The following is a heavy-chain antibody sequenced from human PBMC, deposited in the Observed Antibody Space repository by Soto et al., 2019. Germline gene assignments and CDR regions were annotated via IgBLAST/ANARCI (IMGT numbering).Heavy chain of an antibody. CDR2: LYGSGGGV. Sequence: GGSLRLSCAASGFTFSDYAIIWIRQVPGKGLQWVSGLYGSGGGVNSADTVKGQFTISRDNDAYTTYLQMNHLRVEDTDVYYCARDTVPFDFIWLAHHWGQGTVVTVSS. V-gene: IGHV3-23*01. D-gene: IGHD3-9*01. CDR1: GFTFSDYA. CDR3: ARDTVPFDFIWLAHH. J-gene: IGHJ4*02.